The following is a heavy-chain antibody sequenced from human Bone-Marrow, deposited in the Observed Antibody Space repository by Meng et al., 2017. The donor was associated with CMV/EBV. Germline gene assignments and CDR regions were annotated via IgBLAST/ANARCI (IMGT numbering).Heavy chain of an antibody. CDR3: ARGRDIVVVVAATRPFDY. V-gene: IGHV1-8*01. J-gene: IGHJ4*02. D-gene: IGHD2-15*01. CDR1: GYTFTSYD. Sequence: ASVKVSCKASGYTFTSYDINWVQQATGQGLEWMGWMNPNSGNTGYAQKFQGRVTMTRNTSISTAYMELSSLRSEDTAVYYCARGRDIVVVVAATRPFDYWGQGTLVTVSS. CDR2: MNPNSGNT.